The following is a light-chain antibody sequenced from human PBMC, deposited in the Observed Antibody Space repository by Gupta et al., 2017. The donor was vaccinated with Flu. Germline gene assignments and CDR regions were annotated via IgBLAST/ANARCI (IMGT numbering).Light chain of an antibody. CDR2: GAS. J-gene: IGKJ2*01. Sequence: EIVLTQSPGTLSLSPGERATLSCRASQSVSSSYLAWYQQKPGQAPTLLIYGASSRATGIPDRFSGSGSGTDXTLTISXREQEDFAVYYCQQYGSSPLYTFGXGTKLEIK. V-gene: IGKV3-20*01. CDR3: QQYGSSPLYT. CDR1: QSVSSSY.